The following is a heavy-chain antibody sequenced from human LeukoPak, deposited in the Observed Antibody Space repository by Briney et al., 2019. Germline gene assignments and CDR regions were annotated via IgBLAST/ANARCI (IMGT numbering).Heavy chain of an antibody. CDR2: IYTSGAT. J-gene: IGHJ4*02. CDR3: ARMGWGATRFDY. V-gene: IGHV4-4*07. D-gene: IGHD1-26*01. CDR1: GDSINNYY. Sequence: PSETLSLTCTVSGDSINNYYWIWIRQPAGKGLEWIGRIYTSGATNYNPSLKSRVTMSVDTSKNQFSLKLNSVTAADTAVYYYARMGWGATRFDYWGQGTLVTVSS.